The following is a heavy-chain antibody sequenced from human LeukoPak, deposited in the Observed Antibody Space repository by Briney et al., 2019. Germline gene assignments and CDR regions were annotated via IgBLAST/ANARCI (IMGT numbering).Heavy chain of an antibody. Sequence: GASVKVSCKASGFALRSAVQWVRPARGQRLEWIGWIVVGSGHTSYAQKFQGKVTITTDMSTNTAYMEMSSLRSEDTAVYYCVADHPNYGYWGQGTLVTVSS. V-gene: IGHV1-58*01. CDR3: VADHPNYGY. CDR2: IVVGSGHT. J-gene: IGHJ4*02. D-gene: IGHD5-24*01. CDR1: GFALRSA.